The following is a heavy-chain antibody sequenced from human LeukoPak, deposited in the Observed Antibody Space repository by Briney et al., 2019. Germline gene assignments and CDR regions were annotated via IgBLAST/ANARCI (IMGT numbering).Heavy chain of an antibody. V-gene: IGHV4-61*02. D-gene: IGHD2-15*01. CDR1: GGSISSGSYY. Sequence: SETLSLTCTVSGGSISSGSYYWSWIRQPAGKGLEWIGRIYTSGSTNYNPSLKSRVTISVDTSKNQFSLKLSSVTAADTAVYYCARHRGTSYCSGGSCLLNWFDPWGQGTLVTVSS. J-gene: IGHJ5*02. CDR2: IYTSGST. CDR3: ARHRGTSYCSGGSCLLNWFDP.